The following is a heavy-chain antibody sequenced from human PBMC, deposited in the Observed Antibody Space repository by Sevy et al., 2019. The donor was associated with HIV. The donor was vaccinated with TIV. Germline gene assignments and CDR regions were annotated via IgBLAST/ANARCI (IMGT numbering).Heavy chain of an antibody. CDR1: GFTFSSYD. D-gene: IGHD2-2*01. CDR2: IGTAGDT. J-gene: IGHJ6*03. V-gene: IGHV3-13*01. CDR3: ARAGIGYCGSSSCPHSRYYMDV. Sequence: GGSLRLSCAASGFTFSSYDMHWVRQATGKGLEWVSAIGTAGDTYYACSVRGRFTISRENAKNSFYLQMNSLRAGDTAGYYCARAGIGYCGSSSCPHSRYYMDVWGKGTTVTVSS.